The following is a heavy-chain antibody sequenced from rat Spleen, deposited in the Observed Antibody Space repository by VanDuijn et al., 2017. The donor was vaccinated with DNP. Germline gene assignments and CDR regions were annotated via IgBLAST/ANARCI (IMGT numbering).Heavy chain of an antibody. CDR1: GFTFGDYY. D-gene: IGHD1-11*01. CDR3: AKGGDYGGFDY. Sequence: EVQLVQSGGGLVQPGRSLKLSCAASGFTFGDYYMSWVRQAPTMGLEWVASINPDGGTTYYRDSVKGRFTISRDNAENTVYLQMNSLRSEDTATYYCAKGGDYGGFDYWGQGVMVIVSS. CDR2: INPDGGTT. J-gene: IGHJ2*01. V-gene: IGHV5-25*01.